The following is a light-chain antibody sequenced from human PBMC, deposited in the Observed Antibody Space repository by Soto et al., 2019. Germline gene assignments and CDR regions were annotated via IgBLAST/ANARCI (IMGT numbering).Light chain of an antibody. CDR3: QSYDSSLSGYV. Sequence: QSALTQPPSVSGAPGQRVTISCTGSSSKIGANYDVHWYQHLPGTAPKLLIYGNSNRPSGVPDRFSGSKSGTSASLAITGLQAEDEADYYCQSYDSSLSGYVVGTGTKVTVL. CDR1: SSKIGANYD. J-gene: IGLJ1*01. CDR2: GNS. V-gene: IGLV1-40*01.